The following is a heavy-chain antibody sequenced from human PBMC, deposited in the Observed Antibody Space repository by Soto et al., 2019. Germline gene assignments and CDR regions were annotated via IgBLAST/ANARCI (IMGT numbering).Heavy chain of an antibody. J-gene: IGHJ4*02. Sequence: ASVKVSCKASGYTFTSYGISWVRQAPGQGLEWMGWISAYNGNTNYAQKLQGRVTMTTDTSTSTAYMELRSLRSDDTAVYYCARAALRGSHLWSVPPPPGYWGQGTLVTVSS. D-gene: IGHD3-16*01. CDR1: GYTFTSYG. CDR2: ISAYNGNT. CDR3: ARAALRGSHLWSVPPPPGY. V-gene: IGHV1-18*01.